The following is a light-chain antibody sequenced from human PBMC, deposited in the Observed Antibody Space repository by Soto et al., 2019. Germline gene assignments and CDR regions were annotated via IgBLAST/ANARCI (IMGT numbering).Light chain of an antibody. CDR1: QSVISN. CDR3: QYCAISAGT. V-gene: IGKV3-20*01. Sequence: EMVMTQSPVTLSVSPGEIATLSFRASQSVISNLAWYQQKPGQAPRLLIYGASNRATGIPDRFSGSGSGTDFALTISRLEPEDFALYYCQYCAISAGTFGQGTKVDIK. J-gene: IGKJ1*01. CDR2: GAS.